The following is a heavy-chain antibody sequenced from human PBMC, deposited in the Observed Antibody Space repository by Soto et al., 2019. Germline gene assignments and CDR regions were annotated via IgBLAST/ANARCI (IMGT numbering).Heavy chain of an antibody. Sequence: GASVKVSCKASGYTFTGYYMHCVRQAPGQGLEWMGWINPNSGGTNYAQKFQGWVTMTRDTSISTAYMELSRLRSDDTAVYYCARAEMFYSNSRGGYYYYGMDVWGQGTTVTVSS. V-gene: IGHV1-2*04. J-gene: IGHJ6*02. CDR2: INPNSGGT. D-gene: IGHD4-4*01. CDR3: ARAEMFYSNSRGGYYYYGMDV. CDR1: GYTFTGYY.